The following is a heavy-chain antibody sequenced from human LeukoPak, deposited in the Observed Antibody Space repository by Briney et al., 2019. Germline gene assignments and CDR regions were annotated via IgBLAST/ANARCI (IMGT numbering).Heavy chain of an antibody. J-gene: IGHJ4*02. Sequence: GSLRLSCTTSGLTIGDDAVSWIRQPPGKGLEWIGYIYNSGSTNYNPSLKSRVTISVDTSKNQFSLKLSSVTAADTAVYYCARENSNSWYLDYWGQGTLVTVSS. CDR2: IYNSGST. CDR1: GLTIGDDA. V-gene: IGHV4-59*01. D-gene: IGHD6-13*01. CDR3: ARENSNSWYLDY.